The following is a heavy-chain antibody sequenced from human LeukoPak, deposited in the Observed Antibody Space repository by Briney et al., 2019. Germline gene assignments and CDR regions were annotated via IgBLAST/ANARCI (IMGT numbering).Heavy chain of an antibody. J-gene: IGHJ4*02. CDR3: ARDLSGSYGLDY. D-gene: IGHD3-10*01. Sequence: GGSLRLSCAASGFTFSIYDMHWVGQAPGKGLEWVSSFRSSSSYIYYADSVKGRFTISRDNAKNSLYLQMNGLRAEDTAVYYCARDLSGSYGLDYWGQGTLVTVSS. CDR1: GFTFSIYD. V-gene: IGHV3-21*01. CDR2: FRSSSSYI.